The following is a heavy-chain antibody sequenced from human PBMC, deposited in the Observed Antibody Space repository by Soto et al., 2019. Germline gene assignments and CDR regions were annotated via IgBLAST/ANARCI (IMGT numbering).Heavy chain of an antibody. V-gene: IGHV1-18*04. Sequence: QEQLVQSGGEVKKPGASVRVSCKASGYTFMKYGITWVRQAPGQGFEWMGWIGVYNGKTNYARKLQGRVIMTADTTESTAYMELRSLRSDDTAVYYCSRARYCTSPSCYNHYYYGMDIWGQGTTVSVSS. CDR1: GYTFMKYG. CDR2: IGVYNGKT. D-gene: IGHD2-2*02. CDR3: SRARYCTSPSCYNHYYYGMDI. J-gene: IGHJ6*02.